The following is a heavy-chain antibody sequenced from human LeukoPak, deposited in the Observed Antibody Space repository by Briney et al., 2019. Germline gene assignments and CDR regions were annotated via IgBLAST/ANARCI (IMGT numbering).Heavy chain of an antibody. Sequence: TGGSLRLSCAASGFTFSSYGMHWVRQAPGKGLEWVAFIRYDGSNKYYADSVKGRFTISRDNSKNTLYLQMNSLRAEDMAVYYCATLPIGYYYGSGSYLDDAFDIWGQGTMVTVSS. V-gene: IGHV3-30*02. CDR2: IRYDGSNK. D-gene: IGHD3-10*01. J-gene: IGHJ3*02. CDR3: ATLPIGYYYGSGSYLDDAFDI. CDR1: GFTFSSYG.